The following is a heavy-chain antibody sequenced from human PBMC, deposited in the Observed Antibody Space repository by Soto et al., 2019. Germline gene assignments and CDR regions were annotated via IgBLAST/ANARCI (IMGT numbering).Heavy chain of an antibody. V-gene: IGHV6-1*01. CDR1: GDSVSSNSAA. J-gene: IGHJ6*02. D-gene: IGHD3-10*01. CDR3: ARDRAQYGMDG. CDR2: TYHRSQWHN. Sequence: QVQLQQSGPGLVKPSQTLSLTCAISGDSVSSNSAAWNWIRQSPSRGLEWLGRTYHRSQWHNDSAESVTSRITTHPDTSNTQSSLQLNSVTAEDTAVYYCARDRAQYGMDGWGHATTVTGS.